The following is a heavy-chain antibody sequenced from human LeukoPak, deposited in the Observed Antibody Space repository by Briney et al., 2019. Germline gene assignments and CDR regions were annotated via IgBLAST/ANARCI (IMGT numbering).Heavy chain of an antibody. V-gene: IGHV3-23*01. CDR3: AKDADISVQLVVITSFDS. CDR2: ISGSGDST. Sequence: PGGSLRLSCATSGFTFNTFGMSWVRQAPGKGLEWVSAISGSGDSTYYADSVKGRFTISRDSSKSTLYLQLNSLRAEDTALYYCAKDADISVQLVVITSFDSWGQGTLVTVSS. CDR1: GFTFNTFG. J-gene: IGHJ4*02. D-gene: IGHD3-22*01.